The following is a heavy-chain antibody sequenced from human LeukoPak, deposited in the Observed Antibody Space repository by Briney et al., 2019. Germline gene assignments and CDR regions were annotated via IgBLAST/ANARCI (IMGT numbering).Heavy chain of an antibody. CDR2: MNPNSGNT. V-gene: IGHV1-8*01. Sequence: ASVKVSCKASGYTFTSYDINWVPQATGQGLEWMGWMNPNSGNTGYAQKFQGRVTMTRNTSISTAYMELSSLRSEDTAVYYCASTQSAVRDAFDIWGQGTMVTVSS. J-gene: IGHJ3*02. CDR1: GYTFTSYD. D-gene: IGHD1-1*01. CDR3: ASTQSAVRDAFDI.